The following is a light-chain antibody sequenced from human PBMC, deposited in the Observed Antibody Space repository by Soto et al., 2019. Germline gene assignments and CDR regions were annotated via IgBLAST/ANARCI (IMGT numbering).Light chain of an antibody. J-gene: IGKJ4*01. CDR1: QRLLHSNGNIF. V-gene: IGKV2-28*01. CDR2: LGF. CDR3: MQAKQYPIT. Sequence: EIVMTQSPPSLTVTPGEPASISCRSSQRLLHSNGNIFLDWYLQRPGQSPQLLIYLGFNRASGVPDRVSGSVAGTDFTLNIRGVEADDVGVYFCMQAKQYPITFCAGTRVEIK.